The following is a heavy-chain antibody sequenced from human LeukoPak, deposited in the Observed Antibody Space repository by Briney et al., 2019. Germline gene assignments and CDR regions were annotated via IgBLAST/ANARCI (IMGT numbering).Heavy chain of an antibody. CDR3: ARESSTSCDY. J-gene: IGHJ4*02. D-gene: IGHD2-2*01. CDR2: INHSGST. Sequence: PSETLSLTCAVYGGSFSGYCWSWIRQPPGKGLEWIGEINHSGSTNYNPSLKSRVTISVDTSKNQFSLKLSSVTAADTAVYYCARESSTSCDYWGQGTLVTVSS. CDR1: GGSFSGYC. V-gene: IGHV4-34*01.